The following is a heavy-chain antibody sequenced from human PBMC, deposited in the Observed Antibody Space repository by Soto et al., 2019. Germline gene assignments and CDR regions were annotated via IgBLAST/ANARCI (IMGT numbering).Heavy chain of an antibody. V-gene: IGHV3-11*01. CDR2: ISSRGSAI. CDR1: GFTFSDYY. Sequence: GGSLRLSCAASGFTFSDYYMSWMRQAPGKGLEWLSDISSRGSAIYYADSVKGRFTISRDNAKNSLYLQMNSLRAADTAVYYCVREVVPAAVGDAYDIWGPGTMVTVSS. D-gene: IGHD2-2*01. CDR3: VREVVPAAVGDAYDI. J-gene: IGHJ3*02.